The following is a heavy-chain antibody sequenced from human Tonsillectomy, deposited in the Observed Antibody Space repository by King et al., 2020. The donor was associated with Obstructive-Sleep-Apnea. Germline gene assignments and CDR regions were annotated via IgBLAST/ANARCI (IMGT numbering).Heavy chain of an antibody. CDR2: INSDWSST. Sequence: VQLVESGGGLVQPGGSLRLSCAASGFTFSSYWMHWVRQAPGKGLVWVSRINSDWSSTSYADSVKGRFTISRDNAKNTLYLQMNSLRAEDTAVYYCARGSRRGSGSYYNVDYWGQGTLVTVSS. V-gene: IGHV3-74*01. D-gene: IGHD3-10*01. CDR3: ARGSRRGSGSYYNVDY. J-gene: IGHJ4*02. CDR1: GFTFSSYW.